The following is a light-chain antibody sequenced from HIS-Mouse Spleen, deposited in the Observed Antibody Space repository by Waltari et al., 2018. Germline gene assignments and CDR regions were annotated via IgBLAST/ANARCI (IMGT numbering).Light chain of an antibody. CDR2: RNN. CDR3: AAWDDSLSGPV. CDR1: SSNIGRNY. Sequence: QSVLTQPPSASGTPGQRVTNACSGSSSNIGRNYVYWYQQLPGTAPKLRIYRNNQRPSGVPDRFSGSKSGTSASLAISGLRSEDEADYYCAAWDDSLSGPVFGGGTKLTVL. J-gene: IGLJ3*02. V-gene: IGLV1-47*01.